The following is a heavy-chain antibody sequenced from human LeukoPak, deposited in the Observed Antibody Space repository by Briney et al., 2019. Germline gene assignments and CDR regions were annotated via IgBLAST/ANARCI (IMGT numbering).Heavy chain of an antibody. CDR1: GYTFNSYG. CDR3: AREVATITVAAAGGIDY. Sequence: ASVKVSCKASGYTFNSYGISWVRQAPGQGLEWMGWISGYNGNTKYAQKLQGRVTMTTDTSTSTAYRELRSLRSDDTAVYYCAREVATITVAAAGGIDYWGQGTLVTVSS. J-gene: IGHJ4*02. CDR2: ISGYNGNT. D-gene: IGHD5-12*01. V-gene: IGHV1-18*01.